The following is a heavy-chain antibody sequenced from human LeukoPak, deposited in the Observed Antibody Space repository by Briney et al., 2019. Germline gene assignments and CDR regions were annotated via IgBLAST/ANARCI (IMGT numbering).Heavy chain of an antibody. V-gene: IGHV3-30*18. D-gene: IGHD3-10*01. CDR2: ISYDGSNK. J-gene: IGHJ4*02. Sequence: PGGSLRLSCAASAFTFSNYAMHWVRQAPGKGLEWVAVISYDGSNKYYADSVKGRFTISRDNSKNALYLQMNSLRAEDTAVYYCAKSVGRWFGSFDYWGQGTLVTVSS. CDR3: AKSVGRWFGSFDY. CDR1: AFTFSNYA.